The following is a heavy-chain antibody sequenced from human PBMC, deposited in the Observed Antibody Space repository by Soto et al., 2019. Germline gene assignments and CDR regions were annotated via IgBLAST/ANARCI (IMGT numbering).Heavy chain of an antibody. V-gene: IGHV5-51*01. CDR2: IYPGNSDT. Sequence: PGESLTLSCKGSGYRFTNYWIGWVRQIPGKGLEWMGIIYPGNSDTRYSPSFQGQVIISADKSISTAYLQWSSLKASDTAMYYCARQDDSGYERYNWFDSWGPGTLVTVSS. CDR1: GYRFTNYW. J-gene: IGHJ5*01. CDR3: ARQDDSGYERYNWFDS. D-gene: IGHD5-12*01.